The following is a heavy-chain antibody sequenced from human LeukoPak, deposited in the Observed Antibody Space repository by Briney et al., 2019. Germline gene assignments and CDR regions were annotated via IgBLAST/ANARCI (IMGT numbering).Heavy chain of an antibody. Sequence: PGGSLRLSCAASGFTFSDYYMSWIRQAPGKGLEWVSYISSSGSTIYYADSVKGRFTISRDNAKNSLYLQMNSLRAEDTAVYYCARDHEYSYGRNWFDPGGQGTLVTVSS. CDR1: GFTFSDYY. CDR3: ARDHEYSYGRNWFDP. D-gene: IGHD5-18*01. J-gene: IGHJ5*02. CDR2: ISSSGSTI. V-gene: IGHV3-11*04.